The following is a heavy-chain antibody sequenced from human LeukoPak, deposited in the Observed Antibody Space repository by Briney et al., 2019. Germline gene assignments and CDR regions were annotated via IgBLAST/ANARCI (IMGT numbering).Heavy chain of an antibody. CDR1: GFTVSSNY. Sequence: GGSLRLSCAASGFTVSSNYMSWVRQAPGKGLEWVSVIYSGGSTYYADSVKGRFTISRDNSKNTLYLQMNSLRAEDTAVYYCARDLDVLVPAAMGAFEIWGQGTMVTVSS. D-gene: IGHD2-2*01. V-gene: IGHV3-66*01. CDR3: ARDLDVLVPAAMGAFEI. J-gene: IGHJ3*02. CDR2: IYSGGST.